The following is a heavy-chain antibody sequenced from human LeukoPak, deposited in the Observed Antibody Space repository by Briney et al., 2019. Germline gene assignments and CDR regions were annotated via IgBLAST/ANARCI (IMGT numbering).Heavy chain of an antibody. CDR1: GFTFSNSY. CDR2: IYSGGST. D-gene: IGHD3-10*01. J-gene: IGHJ4*02. V-gene: IGHV3-53*01. CDR3: ARGVFN. Sequence: GGSLRLSCAVSGFTFSNSYMNWVRQAPGKGLEWVSVIYSGGSTYYSDSVKGRFTSSRDNSKNTLYLQMNSLRAEDTAVYYCARGVFNWGQGTLVTVSS.